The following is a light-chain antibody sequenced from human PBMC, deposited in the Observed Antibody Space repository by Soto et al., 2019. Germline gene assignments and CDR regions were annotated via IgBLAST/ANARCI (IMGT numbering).Light chain of an antibody. CDR3: QQYGSSPSWT. Sequence: EIVLTQSPGTLSLSPGERATLSCRASQSVSSSYLAWYQQKPGQAPRLLIYGASSRATVMPDRFSGSGSGTDFTLTISRLEPEDFSVYYCQQYGSSPSWTFGQGTKVEIK. J-gene: IGKJ1*01. V-gene: IGKV3-20*01. CDR1: QSVSSSY. CDR2: GAS.